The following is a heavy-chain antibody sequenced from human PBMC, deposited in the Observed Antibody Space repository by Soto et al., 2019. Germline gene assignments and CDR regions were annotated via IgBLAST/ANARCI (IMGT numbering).Heavy chain of an antibody. J-gene: IGHJ5*01. V-gene: IGHV4-34*01. CDR1: GGSLSDSY. CDR3: ARGRTAIATRWFDS. Sequence: PSETLSLTCAVFGGSLSDSYWSWIRQSPGKGLEWIGEITNSGSTYYNPSLKSRVTISGDTSKNQFSLEVGSVTAADTAVYFCARGRTAIATRWFDSWGQGTLVTVSS. CDR2: ITNSGST. D-gene: IGHD1-1*01.